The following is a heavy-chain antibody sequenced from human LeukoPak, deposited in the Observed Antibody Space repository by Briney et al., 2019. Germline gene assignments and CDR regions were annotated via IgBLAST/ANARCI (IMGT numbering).Heavy chain of an antibody. CDR2: INPSCGRT. Sequence: ASVKFSCKASGYTFTSYYMHWVRQAPGQGLEWMGIINPSCGRTSYAQKFQGRVTMTRDTSTSTVYMELSSLRSEDTAVYYCAIPGSGYYYRFDYWGQGTLADWGQGTLVTVSS. CDR1: GYTFTSYY. CDR3: AIPGSGYYYRFDYWGQGTLAD. D-gene: IGHD3-22*01. J-gene: IGHJ4*02. V-gene: IGHV1-46*01.